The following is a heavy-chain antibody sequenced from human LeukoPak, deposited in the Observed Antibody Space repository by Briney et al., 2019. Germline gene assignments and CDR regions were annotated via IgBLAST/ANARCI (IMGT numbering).Heavy chain of an antibody. CDR2: INAGNGNT. CDR1: GYTFTSYD. V-gene: IGHV1-3*01. J-gene: IGHJ4*02. D-gene: IGHD4-17*01. CDR3: ARPNYGDYDPLDY. Sequence: ASVKVSCKASGYTFTSYDMHGVRQAPGQRLEWMGWINAGNGNTKYSQKFQGRVTITRDTSASTAYMELSSLRSEDTAVYYCARPNYGDYDPLDYWGQGTLVTVSS.